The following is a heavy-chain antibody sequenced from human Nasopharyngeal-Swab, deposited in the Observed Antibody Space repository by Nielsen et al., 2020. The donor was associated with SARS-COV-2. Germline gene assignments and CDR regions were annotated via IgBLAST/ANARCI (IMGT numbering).Heavy chain of an antibody. V-gene: IGHV1-8*01. Sequence: ASVKVSCKASGYTFTSYDINWVRQATGQGLEWMGWMNPNSGNTGYAQKFQGRVTMLRNTSIRTAYMELSRLRSEDTAVYYCARGCRDRITIFGVVIGQDYYYYMDVWGKGTTVTVSS. CDR2: MNPNSGNT. J-gene: IGHJ6*03. CDR3: ARGCRDRITIFGVVIGQDYYYYMDV. D-gene: IGHD3-3*01. CDR1: GYTFTSYD.